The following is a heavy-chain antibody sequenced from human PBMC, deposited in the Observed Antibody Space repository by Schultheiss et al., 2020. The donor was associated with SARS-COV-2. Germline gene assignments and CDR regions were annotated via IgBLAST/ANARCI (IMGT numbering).Heavy chain of an antibody. CDR3: ARRLDTAMVTSWFDP. CDR1: GGSFSGYY. CDR2: IFYTGST. J-gene: IGHJ5*02. V-gene: IGHV4-59*08. D-gene: IGHD5-18*01. Sequence: SETLSLTCAVYGGSFSGYYWSWIRQPPGKGLEWIGYIFYTGSTNYNPSLKSRVTISVDTSKNQFSLKLSSVTAAGTAVYYCARRLDTAMVTSWFDPWGQGTLVTVSS.